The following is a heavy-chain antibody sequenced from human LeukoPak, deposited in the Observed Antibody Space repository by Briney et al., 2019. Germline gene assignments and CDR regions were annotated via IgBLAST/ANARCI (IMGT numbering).Heavy chain of an antibody. D-gene: IGHD3-22*01. V-gene: IGHV3-15*01. CDR3: TTAPRYDSSGYQGFDC. CDR2: IKTKTDGGTS. Sequence: GGSLRLSCAASGFTFSNAWMNWVRQAPGKGLEWVGRIKTKTDGGTSDYAAPVKGRFTISRDDSKNTLYLQMNSLKTEDTAVYYCTTAPRYDSSGYQGFDCWGQGTLVTVSS. J-gene: IGHJ4*02. CDR1: GFTFSNAW.